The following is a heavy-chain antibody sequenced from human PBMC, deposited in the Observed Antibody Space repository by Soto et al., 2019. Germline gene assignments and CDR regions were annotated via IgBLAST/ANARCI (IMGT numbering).Heavy chain of an antibody. CDR1: GYTFTSYG. Sequence: GASVKVSCKASGYTFTSYGFSRVRQAPGQGLEWMGWISAYNGNTNYAQKLQGRVTMTTDTSTSTAYMELRSLRSDDTAVYYCASYHLNSYYYGMDVWGQGTTVTVSS. CDR2: ISAYNGNT. D-gene: IGHD2-2*01. J-gene: IGHJ6*02. V-gene: IGHV1-18*01. CDR3: ASYHLNSYYYGMDV.